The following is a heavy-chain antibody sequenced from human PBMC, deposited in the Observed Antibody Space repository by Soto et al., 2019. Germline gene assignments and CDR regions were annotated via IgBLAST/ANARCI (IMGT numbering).Heavy chain of an antibody. CDR2: ISYDGSNK. CDR1: GFTFSSYA. V-gene: IGHV3-30-3*01. CDR3: ARSHYYDSSGYYFPNYYYYGMDV. J-gene: IGHJ6*02. Sequence: QVQLVESGGGVVQPGRSLRLSCAASGFTFSSYAMHWVRQAPGKGLEWVAVISYDGSNKYYADSVKGRFTISRDNSKNTLYLQMNSLRAEDTAVYYCARSHYYDSSGYYFPNYYYYGMDVWGQGTTVTVSS. D-gene: IGHD3-22*01.